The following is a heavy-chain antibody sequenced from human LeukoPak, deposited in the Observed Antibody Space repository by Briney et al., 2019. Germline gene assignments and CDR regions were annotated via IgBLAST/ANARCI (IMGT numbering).Heavy chain of an antibody. CDR2: IVGSVYRT. V-gene: IGHV3-23*01. J-gene: IGHJ3*02. CDR1: GFTFSSYS. D-gene: IGHD2-2*01. Sequence: GGSLRLSCAASGFTFSSYSMNWVRQAPGKGLEWVSVIVGSVYRTDYADSVKGRFTISRDNSKNTLYLQMNSLRAEDTAVYYCTKNVPRNDTFDIWGQGTLVTVSS. CDR3: TKNVPRNDTFDI.